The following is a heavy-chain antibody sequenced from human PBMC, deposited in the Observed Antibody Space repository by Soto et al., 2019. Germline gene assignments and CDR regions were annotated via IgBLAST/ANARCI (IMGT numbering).Heavy chain of an antibody. Sequence: GASVKVSCKASGYTFTSYYMHWVRQAPGQGLEWMGIINPSGGSTSYAQKFQGRVTMTRDTSTSTVYMELSSLRSEDTAVYYCASVLVAAPAYYYYGMDVWGQGTTVTVSS. CDR1: GYTFTSYY. CDR3: ASVLVAAPAYYYYGMDV. J-gene: IGHJ6*02. D-gene: IGHD2-15*01. V-gene: IGHV1-46*01. CDR2: INPSGGST.